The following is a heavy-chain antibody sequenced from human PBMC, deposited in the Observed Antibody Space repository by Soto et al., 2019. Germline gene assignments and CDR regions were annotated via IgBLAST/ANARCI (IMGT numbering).Heavy chain of an antibody. V-gene: IGHV4-59*01. D-gene: IGHD4-17*01. J-gene: IGHJ4*02. CDR2: IYYSGST. Sequence: PETLSLTCTVSGGSISSYYWSWIRQPPGKGLEWIGYIYYSGSTNYNPSLKSRVTISVDTSKNQFSLKLSSVTAADTAVYYCARDAYGDYFDYWGQGTLVTVSS. CDR3: ARDAYGDYFDY. CDR1: GGSISSYY.